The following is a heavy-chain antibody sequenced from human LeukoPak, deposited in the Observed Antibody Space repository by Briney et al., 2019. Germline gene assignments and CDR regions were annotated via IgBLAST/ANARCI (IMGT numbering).Heavy chain of an antibody. CDR3: ARVGGSPNYYYYYMDV. Sequence: PSETLSLTCTVSGGSISSGDYYWSRIRQPPGKGLEWIGYIYYSGSTYYNPSLKSRVTISVDTSKNQFSLKLSSVTAADTAVYYCARVGGSPNYYYYYMDVWGKGTTVTVSS. V-gene: IGHV4-30-4*08. CDR2: IYYSGST. CDR1: GGSISSGDYY. J-gene: IGHJ6*03. D-gene: IGHD2-15*01.